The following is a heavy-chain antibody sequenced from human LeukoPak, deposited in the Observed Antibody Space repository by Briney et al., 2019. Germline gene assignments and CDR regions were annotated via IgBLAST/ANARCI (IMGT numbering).Heavy chain of an antibody. V-gene: IGHV3-21*01. D-gene: IGHD2-21*02. CDR2: ISSSSSYI. CDR3: ARDGYCGGDCYPYSMDV. Sequence: GGSLRLSCAASGFTFSSYSMNWVRQAPGKGLEWVSSISSSSSYIYYADSVKGRFTISRDNAKNSLYLQMNSLRAEDTAVYYCARDGYCGGDCYPYSMDVWGQGTTVTVSS. J-gene: IGHJ6*02. CDR1: GFTFSSYS.